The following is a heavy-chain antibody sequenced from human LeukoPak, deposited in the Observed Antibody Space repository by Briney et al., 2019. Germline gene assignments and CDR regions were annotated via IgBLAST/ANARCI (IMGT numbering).Heavy chain of an antibody. D-gene: IGHD6-6*01. CDR2: INHSGST. J-gene: IGHJ6*03. V-gene: IGHV4-34*01. CDR1: GGSFSGYY. Sequence: SETLSLTCAVYGGSFSGYYWSWIRQPPGKGLEWIGEINHSGSTNYNPSLKSRVTISVDTSKNQFSLKLSSVTAADTAVYYCARAGEEQLVSYYYYMDVWGKGTTVTVSS. CDR3: ARAGEEQLVSYYYYMDV.